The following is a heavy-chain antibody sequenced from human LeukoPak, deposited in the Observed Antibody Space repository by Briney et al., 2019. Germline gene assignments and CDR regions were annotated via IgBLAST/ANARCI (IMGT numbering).Heavy chain of an antibody. CDR3: ARACPATESCYDY. D-gene: IGHD1-26*01. V-gene: IGHV4-30-4*08. CDR2: IYYSGST. CDR1: GFTFGDYA. J-gene: IGHJ4*02. Sequence: KPGGSLRLSCTASGFTFGDYAMSWVRQAPGKGLEWIGYIYYSGSTYYNPSLKSRVTISVDTSKNQFSLKLSSVTAADTAVYYCARACPATESCYDYWGQGTLVTVSS.